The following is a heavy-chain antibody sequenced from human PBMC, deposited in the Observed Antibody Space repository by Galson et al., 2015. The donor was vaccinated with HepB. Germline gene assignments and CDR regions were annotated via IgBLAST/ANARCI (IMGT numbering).Heavy chain of an antibody. CDR2: ISSGISTI. J-gene: IGHJ4*02. CDR1: TFIFSTYS. D-gene: IGHD3-10*01. Sequence: SLRLSCAASTFIFSTYSMIWVRQAPGRGLEWISYISSGISTIYYADSVKGRFTISRDNAKNSLYLQMNSLRAEDTAVYYCARAWFGELLSDFFDYWGQGALVTVSS. CDR3: ARAWFGELLSDFFDY. V-gene: IGHV3-48*04.